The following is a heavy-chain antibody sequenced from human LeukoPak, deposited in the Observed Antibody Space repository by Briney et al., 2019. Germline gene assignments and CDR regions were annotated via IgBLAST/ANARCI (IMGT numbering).Heavy chain of an antibody. V-gene: IGHV3-21*01. J-gene: IGHJ4*02. CDR3: ARATRGAARRPFDY. D-gene: IGHD6-6*01. CDR1: GFTFSSYS. Sequence: GGSLRLSCAASGFTFSSYSMNWVRQAPGKGLEWVSSISSSSSYIYYADSVKGRFTISRDNAKNSLYLQMNSLRAEDTAVYYCARATRGAARRPFDYWGQGTLVTVSS. CDR2: ISSSSSYI.